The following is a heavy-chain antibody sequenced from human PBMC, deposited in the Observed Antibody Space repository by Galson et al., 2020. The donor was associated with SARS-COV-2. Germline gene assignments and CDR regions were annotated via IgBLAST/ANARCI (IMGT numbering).Heavy chain of an antibody. Sequence: SETLSLTCTVSGASISGYYWSWIRQPPGKGLEWIGYIFYSGSTNYNPSLKSRVTISVDTSKNQVSLKLSSVTAAVTAVYYCARDVIGQLPDSWGQGTLVTVSS. CDR2: IFYSGST. D-gene: IGHD6-6*01. J-gene: IGHJ4*02. CDR3: ARDVIGQLPDS. V-gene: IGHV4-59*12. CDR1: GASISGYY.